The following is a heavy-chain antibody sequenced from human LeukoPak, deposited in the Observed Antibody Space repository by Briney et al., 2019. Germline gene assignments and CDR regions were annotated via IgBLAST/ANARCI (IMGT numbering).Heavy chain of an antibody. CDR2: INGGGDKT. V-gene: IGHV3-23*01. Sequence: PGGSLRLSCAASGFTFSSYGMHWVRQAPGKGLEWVSGINGGGDKTYYRDSVKGRITISRDNSKNTLYLQMNSLRAEDTAIYYCAKSRGSTLFDSWGQGTLVTVSS. CDR3: AKSRGSTLFDS. CDR1: GFTFSSYG. D-gene: IGHD1-26*01. J-gene: IGHJ4*02.